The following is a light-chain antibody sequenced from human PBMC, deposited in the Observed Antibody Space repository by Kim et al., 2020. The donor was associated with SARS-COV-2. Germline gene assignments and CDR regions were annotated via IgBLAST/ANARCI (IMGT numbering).Light chain of an antibody. J-gene: IGLJ2*01. CDR1: SSDVGGYNY. CDR3: SSYTSSSTNVV. CDR2: DVS. V-gene: IGLV2-14*01. Sequence: LTQPASVSGSPGQSITISCTGTSSDVGGYNYVSWYQQHPGKAPKLMIYDVSKRPSGVSNRFSGSKSGNTASLTISGLQAEDEADYYCSSYTSSSTNVVFGGGTQLTVL.